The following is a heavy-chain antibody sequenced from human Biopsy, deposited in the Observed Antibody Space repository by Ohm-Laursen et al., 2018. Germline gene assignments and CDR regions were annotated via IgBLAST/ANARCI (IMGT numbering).Heavy chain of an antibody. V-gene: IGHV1-24*01. Sequence: ASVKVSCKFSGYTLTELSMHWVRQAPGKGLEWMGGFAPENGKTVYAQSFQARVSMTEDTSTDTAYMELRSLRSEDTAVYYCAADINVWNVNYWGQGTQVTVSS. CDR2: FAPENGKT. J-gene: IGHJ4*02. D-gene: IGHD1-1*01. CDR3: AADINVWNVNY. CDR1: GYTLTELS.